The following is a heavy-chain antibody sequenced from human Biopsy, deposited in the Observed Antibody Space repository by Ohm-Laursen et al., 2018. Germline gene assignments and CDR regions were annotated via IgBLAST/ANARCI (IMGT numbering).Heavy chain of an antibody. CDR2: VYYTGST. CDR3: ARDRGYYSDRTVPGYFDL. V-gene: IGHV4-59*01. CDR1: GDSISSYY. D-gene: IGHD3-22*01. J-gene: IGHJ2*01. Sequence: SETLSLTCPVSGDSISSYYWSWIRQPPGKGLQWIGYVYYTGSTDYNPSLQSRVTISVDTSKNHFSLRLRSVTPADTAIYYCARDRGYYSDRTVPGYFDLWGHGTLVTVSS.